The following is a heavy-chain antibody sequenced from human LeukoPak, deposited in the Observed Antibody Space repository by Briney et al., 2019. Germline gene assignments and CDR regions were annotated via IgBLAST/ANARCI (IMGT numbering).Heavy chain of an antibody. CDR1: GFTFSSYS. V-gene: IGHV3-48*01. CDR3: ARELSYYDILTGYPSAFDI. CDR2: ISSSSTI. D-gene: IGHD3-9*01. J-gene: IGHJ3*02. Sequence: PGGSLRLSCAASGFTFSSYSMNWVRQAPGKGLEWVSYISSSSTIYYADSVKGRFTISRDNAKNSLYLQMNSLRAEDTAVYYCARELSYYDILTGYPSAFDIWGQGTMVTVSS.